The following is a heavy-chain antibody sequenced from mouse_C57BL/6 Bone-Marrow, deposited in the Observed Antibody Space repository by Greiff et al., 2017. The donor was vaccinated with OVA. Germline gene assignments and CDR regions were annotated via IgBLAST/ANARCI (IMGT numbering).Heavy chain of an antibody. CDR2: ISYDGSN. CDR3: AREEYGNRYFDY. CDR1: GYSITSGYY. Sequence: EVQLKESGPGLVKPSQSLSLTCSVTGYSITSGYYWNWIRQFPGNKLEWMGYISYDGSNNYNPSLKNRISITRDTSKNQFFLKLNSVTTEDTATYYCAREEYGNRYFDYWGQGTTLTVSS. V-gene: IGHV3-6*02. D-gene: IGHD2-10*02. J-gene: IGHJ2*01.